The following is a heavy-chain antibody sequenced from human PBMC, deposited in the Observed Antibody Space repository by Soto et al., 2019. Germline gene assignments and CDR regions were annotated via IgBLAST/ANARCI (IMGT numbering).Heavy chain of an antibody. D-gene: IGHD2-15*01. CDR2: TRNKANSYTT. CDR3: ARGYCSGGSCYYAFDI. J-gene: IGHJ3*02. Sequence: GGSLRLSCAASGFTFSDHYMDWVRQAPGKGLEWVGRTRNKANSYTTEYAASVKGRFTISRDDSKNSLYLQMNSLKTEDTAVYYCARGYCSGGSCYYAFDIWGQGTMVTVSS. CDR1: GFTFSDHY. V-gene: IGHV3-72*01.